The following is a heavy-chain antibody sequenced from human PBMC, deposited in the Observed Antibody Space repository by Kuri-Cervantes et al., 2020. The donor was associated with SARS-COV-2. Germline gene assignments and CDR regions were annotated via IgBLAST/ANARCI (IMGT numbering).Heavy chain of an antibody. Sequence: ASVKVSCKASGYTFTSYYMHWVRQAPGQGLEWMGWISAYNGNTNYAQKLQDRVTMTRDTSTSTAYMELSSLTSEDTAIYYCYCAPKEGFDSWGQGTLVTVSS. V-gene: IGHV1-18*04. J-gene: IGHJ4*02. CDR3: YCAPKEGFDS. CDR2: ISAYNGNT. D-gene: IGHD2-21*01. CDR1: GYTFTSYY.